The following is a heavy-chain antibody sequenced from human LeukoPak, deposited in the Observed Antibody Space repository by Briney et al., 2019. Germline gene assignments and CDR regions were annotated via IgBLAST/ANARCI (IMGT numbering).Heavy chain of an antibody. D-gene: IGHD2-2*02. CDR2: INPSGGST. V-gene: IGHV1-46*01. CDR3: AGVVAEVVGLPGVIGFGWLRRDYYYMDV. J-gene: IGHJ6*03. CDR1: GYTFTSYY. Sequence: GASVKVSCKASGYTFTSYYVHWVRQAPGEGLEWMGIINPSGGSTSYAQKFQGRVTMTGDMSTSTVYMELSSLRSEDTAVYHCAGVVAEVVGLPGVIGFGWLRRDYYYMDVWGKGTTVTVSS.